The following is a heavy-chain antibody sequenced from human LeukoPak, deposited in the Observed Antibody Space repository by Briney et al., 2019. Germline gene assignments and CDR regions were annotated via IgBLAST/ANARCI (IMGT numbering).Heavy chain of an antibody. J-gene: IGHJ6*02. V-gene: IGHV4-59*08. CDR3: ARGPQSYCSGGSCYRYYYYGMDV. D-gene: IGHD2-15*01. CDR1: GGSIGSYY. Sequence: SETLSLTCTVSGGSIGSYYWSWIRQPPGKGLEWIGCIYYSGSTNYNPSLKSRVTISVDTSKNQFSLKLSSVTAADTAVYYCARGPQSYCSGGSCYRYYYYGMDVWGQGTTVTVSS. CDR2: IYYSGST.